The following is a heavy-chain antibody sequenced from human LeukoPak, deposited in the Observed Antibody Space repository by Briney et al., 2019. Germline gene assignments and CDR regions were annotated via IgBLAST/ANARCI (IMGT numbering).Heavy chain of an antibody. CDR1: GGSISSSSYY. Sequence: SETLSLTWTVSGGSISSSSYYWGWIRLPPGKGLEWIGSIYYSGSTYYSPSLKSRVTISVDTSKNQFSLKLTSVTAADTAVYYCARQGYCSGTSCYAGGDWFDPWGQGTLVTVSS. CDR2: IYYSGST. J-gene: IGHJ5*02. D-gene: IGHD2-2*01. V-gene: IGHV4-39*07. CDR3: ARQGYCSGTSCYAGGDWFDP.